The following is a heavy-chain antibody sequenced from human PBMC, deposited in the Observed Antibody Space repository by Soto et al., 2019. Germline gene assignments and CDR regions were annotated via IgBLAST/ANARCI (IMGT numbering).Heavy chain of an antibody. CDR1: GGTFSSYA. CDR3: ARSQGSSTSLEIYYYYYYGMDV. D-gene: IGHD2-2*01. CDR2: IIPISDTT. V-gene: IGHV1-69*01. Sequence: QVQLVQSGAEVKKPGSSVKVSCKASGGTFSSYAISWVRQAPGQGLEWMGGIIPISDTTNYAQKFQGRVTITADESTSTAYMELSRLRSEDTAVYYCARSQGSSTSLEIYYYYYYGMDVWGRGTTVTVSS. J-gene: IGHJ6*02.